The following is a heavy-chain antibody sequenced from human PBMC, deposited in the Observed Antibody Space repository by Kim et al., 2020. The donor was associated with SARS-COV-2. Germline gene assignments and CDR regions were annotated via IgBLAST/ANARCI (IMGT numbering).Heavy chain of an antibody. Sequence: GGSLRLSCEASGFTFSSYSMNWVRQAPGKGLEWVSYISSRSSDINYADSVKGRFIISRDNAKNSLYLQMNSLRDEDTAIYYCARDRGTTSMVRGVNWYWGQGTPVTVSS. D-gene: IGHD3-10*01. CDR1: GFTFSSYS. CDR3: ARDRGTTSMVRGVNWY. J-gene: IGHJ4*02. V-gene: IGHV3-21*05. CDR2: ISSRSSDI.